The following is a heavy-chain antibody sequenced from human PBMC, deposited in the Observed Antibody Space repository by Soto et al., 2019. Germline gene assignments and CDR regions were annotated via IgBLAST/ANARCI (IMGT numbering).Heavy chain of an antibody. J-gene: IGHJ4*02. D-gene: IGHD1-26*01. CDR3: ARESGIVVATAADY. Sequence: QVQLQESGPGLVKPSQTLSLTCTVSGGSISSGGYYWSWIRQHPGKGLEWIGYIYYSGSTYYNPSLKRRFTISVDASKNQFSLKLSSVTAADTAVYYCARESGIVVATAADYWGQGTLVTVSS. CDR1: GGSISSGGYY. CDR2: IYYSGST. V-gene: IGHV4-31*03.